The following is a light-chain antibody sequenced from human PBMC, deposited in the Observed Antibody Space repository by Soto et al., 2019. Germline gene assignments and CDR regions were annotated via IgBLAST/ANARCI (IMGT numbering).Light chain of an antibody. CDR1: TGAVTSGYY. CDR2: STS. CDR3: LLYYGGAYV. Sequence: QAVVTQEPSLTVSPGGTVTLTCASSTGAVTSGYYPNWFQQKPGQAPRPLIYSTSNKHSWTPARFSGSLLGGKAALTLSGVQPEDEAEYYCLLYYGGAYVFGTGPKVTVL. J-gene: IGLJ1*01. V-gene: IGLV7-43*01.